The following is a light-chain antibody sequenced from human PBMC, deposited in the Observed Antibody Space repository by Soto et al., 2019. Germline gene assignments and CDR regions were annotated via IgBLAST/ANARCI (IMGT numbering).Light chain of an antibody. CDR1: GSNSGSTY. CDR2: RNN. V-gene: IGLV1-47*01. CDR3: ASWDDSLNHWV. Sequence: QSVLTQPPSASATPGHRFTISCSGSGSNSGSTYVDWYQQLPGAAPKLLIYRNNQRPSGVPDRFSGPKSGTSASLAISGLRSEDEADYHCASWDDSLNHWVFGGGTKVTVL. J-gene: IGLJ3*02.